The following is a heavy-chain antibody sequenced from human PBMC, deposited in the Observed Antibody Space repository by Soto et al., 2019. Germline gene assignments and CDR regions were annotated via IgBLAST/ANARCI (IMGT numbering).Heavy chain of an antibody. CDR1: GFTFTSSA. Sequence: SVKVSCKASGFTFTSSAVQWVRQARGQRLEWIGWIVVGSGNTNYAQKFQERVTITRDMSTSTAYMELSSLRSEDTAVYYCAADRTASNAFDNWGQGTLVTVSS. V-gene: IGHV1-58*01. J-gene: IGHJ4*02. CDR2: IVVGSGNT. CDR3: AADRTASNAFDN. D-gene: IGHD4-17*01.